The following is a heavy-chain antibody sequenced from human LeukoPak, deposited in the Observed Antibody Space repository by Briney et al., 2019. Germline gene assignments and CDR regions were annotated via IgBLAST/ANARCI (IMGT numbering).Heavy chain of an antibody. J-gene: IGHJ4*02. Sequence: GGSLRLSCAASGFTFSTYGMHWVRQAPGKGLEWVAVIWYDASNKYYADSVKGRFTISRDNSKNTLYLQMNSLRAEDTAVYYCAKDLDYYGSGSPILDYWGQGTLVTVSS. CDR2: IWYDASNK. CDR1: GFTFSTYG. D-gene: IGHD3-10*01. CDR3: AKDLDYYGSGSPILDY. V-gene: IGHV3-30*02.